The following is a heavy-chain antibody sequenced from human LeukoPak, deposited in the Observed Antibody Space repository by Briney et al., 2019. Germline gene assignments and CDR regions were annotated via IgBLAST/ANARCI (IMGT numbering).Heavy chain of an antibody. V-gene: IGHV4-4*07. D-gene: IGHD6-13*01. Sequence: SETLSLTCTVSGGSISSYYWSWIRQPAGKGLEWIGRIYTSGTTNYNPSLKSRVTISVDTSKNQFSLKLRSVTAADTAVYYCARGVYIAAAQYGYWGQGTLVTVSS. CDR1: GGSISSYY. J-gene: IGHJ4*02. CDR2: IYTSGTT. CDR3: ARGVYIAAAQYGY.